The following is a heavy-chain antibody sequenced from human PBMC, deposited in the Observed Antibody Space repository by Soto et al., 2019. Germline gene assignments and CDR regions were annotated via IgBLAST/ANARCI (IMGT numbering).Heavy chain of an antibody. CDR2: MNPNSGNT. D-gene: IGHD2-2*02. Sequence: ASVKVSCKASGYTFTSYDINWVRQATGQGLEWMGWMNPNSGNTGYAQKFQGRVTMTRNTFISTAYMELSSLRSEDTAVYYCARGGGPAAIVYYYMDVWGKGTTVTVSS. CDR3: ARGGGPAAIVYYYMDV. CDR1: GYTFTSYD. V-gene: IGHV1-8*01. J-gene: IGHJ6*03.